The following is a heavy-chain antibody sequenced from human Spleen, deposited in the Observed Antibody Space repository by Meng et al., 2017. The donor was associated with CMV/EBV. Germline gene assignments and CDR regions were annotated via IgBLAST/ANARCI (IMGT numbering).Heavy chain of an antibody. J-gene: IGHJ4*02. D-gene: IGHD3-9*01. CDR1: GVTVSNYY. CDR3: ARALADYDLLTGLDF. Sequence: SGVTVSNYYMTWVRQSPGKGLEWISYISSSGTTKSYADSVKGRFTISRDNAHNSLYLQMNSLRAEDMAVYYCARALADYDLLTGLDFWGQGALVTVSS. CDR2: ISSSGTTK. V-gene: IGHV3-11*04.